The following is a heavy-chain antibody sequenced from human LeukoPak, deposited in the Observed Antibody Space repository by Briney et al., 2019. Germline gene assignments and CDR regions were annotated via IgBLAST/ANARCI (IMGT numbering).Heavy chain of an antibody. D-gene: IGHD3-10*01. CDR1: GFTVSSNY. Sequence: GGSLRLSCAASGFTVSSNYMSWVRQAPGKGLEWVSVIYSGGSTYYADPVKGRFTISRDNSKNTLYLQMNSLRAEDTAVYYCARSARWFGVDYWGQGTLVTVSS. V-gene: IGHV3-53*01. J-gene: IGHJ4*02. CDR3: ARSARWFGVDY. CDR2: IYSGGST.